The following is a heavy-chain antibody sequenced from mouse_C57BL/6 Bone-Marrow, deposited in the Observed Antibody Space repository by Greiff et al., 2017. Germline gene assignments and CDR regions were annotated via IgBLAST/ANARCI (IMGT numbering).Heavy chain of an antibody. J-gene: IGHJ1*03. Sequence: EAGGGLVQPKGSLKLSCAASGFTFNTYAMHWVRQAPGKGLEWVARIRSKSSNYATYYADSVKDRFTISRDDSQSMLYLQMNNLKTEDTAMYYCLRNYGSSFYWYFDVWGTGTTVTVSS. V-gene: IGHV10-3*01. CDR1: GFTFNTYA. CDR2: IRSKSSNYAT. D-gene: IGHD1-1*01. CDR3: LRNYGSSFYWYFDV.